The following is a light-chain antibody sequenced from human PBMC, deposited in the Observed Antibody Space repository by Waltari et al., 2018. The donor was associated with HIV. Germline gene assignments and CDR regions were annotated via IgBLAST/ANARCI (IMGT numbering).Light chain of an antibody. V-gene: IGKV1-39*01. CDR3: HQNYRSPRT. CDR1: QSINTF. CDR2: AAS. Sequence: DIQMTQSPSSLSASVVDRVTITCHASQSINTFLNWYQQKPGRAPNLLISAASSLQSGVPSRFRGSGSGTDCTLTISSLQPDDVATYFCHQNYRSPRTFGQGTKLQI. J-gene: IGKJ2*02.